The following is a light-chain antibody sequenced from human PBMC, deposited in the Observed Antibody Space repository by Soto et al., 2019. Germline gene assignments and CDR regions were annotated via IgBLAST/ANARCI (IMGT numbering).Light chain of an antibody. CDR3: LLSYNGPYV. J-gene: IGLJ1*01. Sequence: QAVVTPEPSLTVSPGGTVTLTCGSSTGPVTNGHYPYWFQQKPGQAPRTLIYDTTNRHSWTPARFSGSLLGGKAALTLSGAQPEDEAEYYCLLSYNGPYVFGTGTKVTVL. CDR2: DTT. CDR1: TGPVTNGHY. V-gene: IGLV7-46*01.